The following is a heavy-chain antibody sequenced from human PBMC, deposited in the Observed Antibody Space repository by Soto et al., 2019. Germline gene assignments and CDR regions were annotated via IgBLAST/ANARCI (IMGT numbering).Heavy chain of an antibody. Sequence: QVQVVQSGAEVKKPESSVKVSCKPSGGTFNTYTVNWVRLAPGHGLEWMGRFIPILDMANYAQKFQDRVTITADRSTFTAYMELNSLTSDATAVYYCAITYCRDNSCPRDFDFWGPGNRVTVSS. V-gene: IGHV1-69*02. J-gene: IGHJ4*02. D-gene: IGHD2-21*01. CDR1: GGTFNTYT. CDR3: AITYCRDNSCPRDFDF. CDR2: FIPILDMA.